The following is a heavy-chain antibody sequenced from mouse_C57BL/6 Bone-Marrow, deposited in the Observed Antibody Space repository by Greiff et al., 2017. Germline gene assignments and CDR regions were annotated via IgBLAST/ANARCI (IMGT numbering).Heavy chain of an antibody. V-gene: IGHV5-6*02. D-gene: IGHD2-4*01. Sequence: EVKLLESGGDLVKPGGSLKLSCEASGFTFSSYGMSWVRQTPDKRLEWVGTISSGGSYTYYPDSVKGRITISRDKAKNTRYLKLSSLKSEDTAMFYCGRGGDYGFDYWGQGTSVTVSA. CDR1: GFTFSSYG. J-gene: IGHJ3*01. CDR2: ISSGGSYT. CDR3: GRGGDYGFDY.